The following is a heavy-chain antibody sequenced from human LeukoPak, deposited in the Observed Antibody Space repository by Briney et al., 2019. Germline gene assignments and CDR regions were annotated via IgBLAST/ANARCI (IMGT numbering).Heavy chain of an antibody. CDR2: ISGSGRTT. J-gene: IGHJ6*03. D-gene: IGHD2-15*01. V-gene: IGHV3-23*01. CDR3: AKEEDIVGFSYMDV. CDR1: GFTFSNYV. Sequence: GRSLRLSCAASGFTFSNYVMSWVRQAPGKGLEWVSVISGSGRTTYYADSVKGRFTISRDDYKNTLYLQMNSLRAEDTALYYCAKEEDIVGFSYMDVWGKGTTVTVSS.